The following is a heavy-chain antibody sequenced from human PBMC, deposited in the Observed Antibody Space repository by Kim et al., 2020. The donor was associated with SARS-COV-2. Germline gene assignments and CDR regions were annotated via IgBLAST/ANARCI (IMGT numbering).Heavy chain of an antibody. D-gene: IGHD4-17*01. CDR3: ARDGPDYGDYYYYYGMDV. J-gene: IGHJ6*02. Sequence: KGRFTISRDNSKNTLYLQMNSLRAEDTAVYYCARDGPDYGDYYYYYGMDVWGQGTTVTVSS. V-gene: IGHV3-30*01.